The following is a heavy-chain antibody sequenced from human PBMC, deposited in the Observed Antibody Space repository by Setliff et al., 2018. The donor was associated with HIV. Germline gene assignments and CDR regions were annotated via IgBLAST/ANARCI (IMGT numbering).Heavy chain of an antibody. J-gene: IGHJ4*02. Sequence: SETLSLTCTVSGSFINSDYWGWIRQPPGKGLEWIGSIYHSATTYYNPSLWGRVTISIDTSKNQFSLKLSSVTAADTAVYYCARQNSGYAPWPFDYWGQGILVTVSS. CDR3: ARQNSGYAPWPFDY. CDR1: GSFINSDY. CDR2: IYHSATT. D-gene: IGHD5-12*01. V-gene: IGHV4-38-2*02.